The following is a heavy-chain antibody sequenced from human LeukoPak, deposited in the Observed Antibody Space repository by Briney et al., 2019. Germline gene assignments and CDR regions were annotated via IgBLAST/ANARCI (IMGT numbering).Heavy chain of an antibody. J-gene: IGHJ5*02. CDR3: ARDRQEYQLLYFPTTRPNWFDP. CDR2: IIPIFGTA. D-gene: IGHD2-2*02. CDR1: GYTFTRYY. Sequence: SVKVSCKASGYTFTRYYMHWVRQAPGQGLEWMGGIIPIFGTANYAQKFQGRVTITADESTSTAYMELSSLRSDDTAVYYCARDRQEYQLLYFPTTRPNWFDPWGQGTLVTVSS. V-gene: IGHV1-69*13.